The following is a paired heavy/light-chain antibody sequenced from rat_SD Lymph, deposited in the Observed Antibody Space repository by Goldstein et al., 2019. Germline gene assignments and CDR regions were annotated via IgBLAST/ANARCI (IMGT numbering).Light chain of an antibody. CDR1: ESVSTL. J-gene: IGKJ2-1*01. V-gene: IGKV3S9*01. Sequence: DTVLTQSPALAVSPGERVTISCRASESVSTLMHWYQQKPGQQPKLLIYLASHLESGVPARFSGSGSGTDFTLTIDPVEADDTATYYCQQSWNDPTFGAGTKLELK. CDR2: LAS. CDR3: QQSWNDPT.
Heavy chain of an antibody. CDR2: INTDGSKT. CDR1: GYTFSNYW. D-gene: IGHD1-1*01. Sequence: EVQLVESGGSLVQPGGSLKLSCVASGYTFSNYWMDWVRQTPGKSLEWIGEINTDGSKTNYAPSIKDRFTISRDNAKSTLYLQMSNVKSDDTAIYYCTRSPHYYSAVGYFDFWGPGTMVTVSS. J-gene: IGHJ1*01. CDR3: TRSPHYYSAVGYFDF. V-gene: IGHV11-3*01.